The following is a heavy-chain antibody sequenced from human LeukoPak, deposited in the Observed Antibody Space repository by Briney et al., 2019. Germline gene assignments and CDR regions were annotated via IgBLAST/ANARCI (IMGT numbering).Heavy chain of an antibody. D-gene: IGHD3-10*01. CDR1: EFSFSSYW. V-gene: IGHV3-7*01. Sequence: GGSLRLSCEGSEFSFSSYWMSWVRQAPGKGLEWVAKIKQDGSEKYYVDSVKGRFTISRGNVKNSMYLLMNSLRVEDTAVYYCVRDVLYYYGAERLFWFDPWGQGTLVTVSS. CDR3: VRDVLYYYGAERLFWFDP. J-gene: IGHJ5*02. CDR2: IKQDGSEK.